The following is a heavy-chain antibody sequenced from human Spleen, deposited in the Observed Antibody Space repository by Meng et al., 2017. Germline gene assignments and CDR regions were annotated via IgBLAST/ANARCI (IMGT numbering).Heavy chain of an antibody. CDR1: GGTFSSYA. CDR2: IIPIFGTA. D-gene: IGHD3-10*01. J-gene: IGHJ4*02. Sequence: LVLLGADVKNLGFSWKVSCKASGGTFSSYAISWVRQASGQGLEWMGGIIPIFGTANYAQKFQGRVTITADKSTSTAYMELSSLRSEDTAVYYCARVWFEYYFDYWGQGTLVTVSS. CDR3: ARVWFEYYFDY. V-gene: IGHV1-69*06.